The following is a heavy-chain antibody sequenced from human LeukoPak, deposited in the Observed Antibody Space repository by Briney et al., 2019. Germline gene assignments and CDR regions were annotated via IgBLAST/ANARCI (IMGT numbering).Heavy chain of an antibody. Sequence: ASVKVSCKASNYTFNSYGISWVRQAPGQGLEWMGWISDYNGNTNYAQKLQGRVTMTTDTSTSTAYMELRRLRSDDTAVYYCARDIAVAAIIPPYFDYWGQGTLVTVSS. J-gene: IGHJ4*02. CDR1: NYTFNSYG. CDR3: ARDIAVAAIIPPYFDY. CDR2: ISDYNGNT. V-gene: IGHV1-18*01. D-gene: IGHD6-19*01.